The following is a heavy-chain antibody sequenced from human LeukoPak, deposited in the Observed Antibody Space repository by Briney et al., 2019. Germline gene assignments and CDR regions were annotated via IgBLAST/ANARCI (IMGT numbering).Heavy chain of an antibody. Sequence: ASVKVSCKTSGYNFNRYAITWVRQAPGQGLEWIGWVSTSNGDTNYADTFQGRVTMTTDSVTKTAYLELRRLRSGDTAIYFCARVSDTSMVTPGFDSWGQGTLVTVSS. CDR3: ARVSDTSMVTPGFDS. CDR1: GYNFNRYA. CDR2: VSTSNGDT. V-gene: IGHV1-18*01. D-gene: IGHD5-18*01. J-gene: IGHJ4*02.